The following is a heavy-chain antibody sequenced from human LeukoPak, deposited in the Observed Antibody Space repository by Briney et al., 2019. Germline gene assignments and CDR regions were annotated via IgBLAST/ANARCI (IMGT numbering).Heavy chain of an antibody. CDR1: GFTFSSYG. CDR3: AKDGPLYGSGSYVDY. D-gene: IGHD3-10*01. V-gene: IGHV3-30*18. CDR2: ISYDGSNK. J-gene: IGHJ4*02. Sequence: GGSLRLSCAASGFTFSSYGMHWVRQAPGKGLEWVAAISYDGSNKYYADSVKGRFTISRDNSKNTLYLQMNSLRAEDTAVYYCAKDGPLYGSGSYVDYWGQGTLVTVSS.